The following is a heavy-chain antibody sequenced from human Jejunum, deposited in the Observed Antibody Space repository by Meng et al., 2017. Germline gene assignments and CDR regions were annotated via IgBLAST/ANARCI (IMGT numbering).Heavy chain of an antibody. V-gene: IGHV3-74*01. Sequence: EEQVVGSGGGLVQPGVSLRLSCAASGFTFNNYWMHWVRQAPGKGLVWVSRINNDGGDTTYADSVKGRFTISRDNAQNMLYLQMNSLRVEDTAVYYCARDKPHNWFDPWGQGTLVTVSS. J-gene: IGHJ5*02. CDR1: GFTFNNYW. CDR2: INNDGGDT. CDR3: ARDKPHNWFDP.